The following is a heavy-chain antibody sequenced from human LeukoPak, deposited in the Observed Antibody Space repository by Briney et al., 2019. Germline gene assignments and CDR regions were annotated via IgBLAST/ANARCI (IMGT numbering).Heavy chain of an antibody. CDR3: ARRKSGYDYNFDY. CDR1: GYSFTNYW. D-gene: IGHD5-12*01. Sequence: GESLKISCKGSGYSFTNYWIGWVRQLPGKGLEWMGIIYPGDSDTRYSPSFQGQVTISADKSISTAYLQWSSLKASDTAIYYCARRKSGYDYNFDYWGQGTLVTVSS. CDR2: IYPGDSDT. J-gene: IGHJ4*02. V-gene: IGHV5-51*01.